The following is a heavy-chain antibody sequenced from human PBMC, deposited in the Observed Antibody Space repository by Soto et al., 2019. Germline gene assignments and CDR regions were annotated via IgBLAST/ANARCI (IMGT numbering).Heavy chain of an antibody. Sequence: VSLTCTVSGGSISSGDYYWSWIRQPPGKGLEWIGYIYYSGSTYYNPSLKSRVTISVDTSKNQFSLKLSSVTAADTAVYYCARVSYYYDSSGYYYVAFDVWGQGTMVTVSS. D-gene: IGHD3-22*01. CDR3: ARVSYYYDSSGYYYVAFDV. CDR2: IYYSGST. V-gene: IGHV4-30-4*01. CDR1: GGSISSGDYY. J-gene: IGHJ3*01.